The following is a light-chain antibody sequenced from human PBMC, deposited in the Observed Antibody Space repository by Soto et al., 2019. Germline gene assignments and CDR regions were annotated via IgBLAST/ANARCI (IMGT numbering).Light chain of an antibody. V-gene: IGLV2-8*01. J-gene: IGLJ2*01. Sequence: QSALTQPPSASGSPGQSVTITCTGTSNDAGAYNYVSWYQQHPGKAPKLMIYEVYKRPSGVPDRFSGSKSGNTASLTVSGLRAEDEAAYYCSSYAGSTNLIFGGGTKLTVL. CDR1: SNDAGAYNY. CDR3: SSYAGSTNLI. CDR2: EVY.